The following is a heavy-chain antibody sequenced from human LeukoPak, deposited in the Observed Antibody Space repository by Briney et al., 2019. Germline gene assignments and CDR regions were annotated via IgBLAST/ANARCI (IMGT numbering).Heavy chain of an antibody. CDR3: TRDRGAYNLYDY. V-gene: IGHV3-49*03. Sequence: GGSLRLSCTASGSTFGDYAMSWIRQAPGKGLEWVGFIRSKAYGETADYAASVKGRFTISRDDSKAIAYLQMNSLKTEDTAVYHCTRDRGAYNLYDYWGQGTLVTVSS. CDR2: IRSKAYGETA. CDR1: GSTFGDYA. J-gene: IGHJ4*02. D-gene: IGHD1-1*01.